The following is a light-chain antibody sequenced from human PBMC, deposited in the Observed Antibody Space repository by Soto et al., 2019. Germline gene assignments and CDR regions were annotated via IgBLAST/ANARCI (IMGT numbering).Light chain of an antibody. V-gene: IGKV1-12*01. Sequence: DIQMTQSPSTLSASVGDRVTITCRANQYIGDWLAWYQQKPGKAPKLLIHATSGLQSGVPSRFSGSGSGTDFTLTISNLQSEDFATYYCQQANSFPLTFGGGTKV. CDR2: ATS. CDR1: QYIGDW. CDR3: QQANSFPLT. J-gene: IGKJ4*01.